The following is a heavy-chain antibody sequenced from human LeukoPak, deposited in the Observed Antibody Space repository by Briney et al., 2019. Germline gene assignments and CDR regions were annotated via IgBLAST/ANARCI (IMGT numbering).Heavy chain of an antibody. Sequence: PGGSLRLSCAASGFTVSSNYMSWVRQAPGKGLEWVSVIYSGGSTYYADSVKGRFTISRHNSKNTLYLQMNSLRAEDTAVYYCAGAYHYYDSSGYAYWGQGTLVTVSS. CDR1: GFTVSSNY. CDR3: AGAYHYYDSSGYAY. CDR2: IYSGGST. D-gene: IGHD3-22*01. J-gene: IGHJ4*02. V-gene: IGHV3-53*04.